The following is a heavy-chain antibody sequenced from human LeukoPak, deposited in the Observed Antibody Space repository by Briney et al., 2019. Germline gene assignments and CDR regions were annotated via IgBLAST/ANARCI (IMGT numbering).Heavy chain of an antibody. CDR3: AKDLGGTGWGYYFYY. CDR1: GFKFEEYT. CDR2: ITWDGGSA. V-gene: IGHV3-43*01. J-gene: IGHJ4*02. D-gene: IGHD6-19*01. Sequence: GGSLRLSCEASGFKFEEYTMSRIRQAPGKGLEWVSLITWDGGSAIYADSVKGRFTTSRDNSKKSLFLQMDSLRTEDTAFYYCAKDLGGTGWGYYFYYWGQGTLVTVSS.